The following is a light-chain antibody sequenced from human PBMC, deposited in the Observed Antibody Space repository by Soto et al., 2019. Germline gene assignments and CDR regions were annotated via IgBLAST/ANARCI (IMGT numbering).Light chain of an antibody. V-gene: IGLV4-69*01. CDR3: QTWGTGIQV. CDR1: SGHSSYA. J-gene: IGLJ1*01. CDR2: LNSDGSH. Sequence: QPVLTQSPSASASLGASVKLTCTLSSGHSSYAIAWHQQQPEKGPRYFMKLNSDGSHSKGDGIPDRFSGSSSGAERYLTISGLQSEDEADYYCQTWGTGIQVFRTGTKLTVL.